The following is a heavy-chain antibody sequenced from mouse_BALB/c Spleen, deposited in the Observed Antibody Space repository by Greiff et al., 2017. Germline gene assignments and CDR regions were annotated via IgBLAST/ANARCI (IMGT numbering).Heavy chain of an antibody. V-gene: IGHV5-9-3*01. Sequence: EVMLVESGGGLVKPGGSLKFSCAVSGFTFSSYGMSWVRQTPEKRLEWVATISSGGSYTYYPDSVKGRFTISRDNAKNTLYLQMSSLRSEDTAMYYCARHNNYGSSLFYAMDYWGQGTSVTVSS. CDR1: GFTFSSYG. CDR2: ISSGGSYT. J-gene: IGHJ4*01. CDR3: ARHNNYGSSLFYAMDY. D-gene: IGHD1-1*01.